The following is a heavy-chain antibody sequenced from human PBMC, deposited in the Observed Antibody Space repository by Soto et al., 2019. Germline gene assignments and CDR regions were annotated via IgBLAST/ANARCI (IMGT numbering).Heavy chain of an antibody. Sequence: PGGSLRLSCAASGFTFSSYSMNWVRQAPGKGLEWVSSISSSSSYIYYADSVKGRFTISRDNAKNSLYLQMNSLRAEDTAVYYCASGVLRYFDWPAEGGTYWFDPWGQGTLVTVAS. CDR2: ISSSSSYI. CDR1: GFTFSSYS. J-gene: IGHJ5*02. V-gene: IGHV3-21*01. D-gene: IGHD3-9*01. CDR3: ASGVLRYFDWPAEGGTYWFDP.